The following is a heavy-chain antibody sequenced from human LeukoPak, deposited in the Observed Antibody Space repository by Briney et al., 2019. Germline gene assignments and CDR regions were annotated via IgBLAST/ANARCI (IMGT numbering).Heavy chain of an antibody. Sequence: SETLSLTCTVSGGPISSYYWSWIRQPPGKGLEWIGYIYYSGSTNYNPSLKSRVTISVDTSKNQFSLKLSSVTAADTAVYYCARQTLWFGELCWFDPWGQGTLVTVSS. V-gene: IGHV4-59*01. J-gene: IGHJ5*02. CDR2: IYYSGST. D-gene: IGHD3-10*01. CDR1: GGPISSYY. CDR3: ARQTLWFGELCWFDP.